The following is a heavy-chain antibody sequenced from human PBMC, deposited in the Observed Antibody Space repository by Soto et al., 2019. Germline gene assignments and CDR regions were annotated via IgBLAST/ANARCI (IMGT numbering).Heavy chain of an antibody. J-gene: IGHJ4*02. CDR1: GLTFNTYS. CDR3: TTDCTVTDFDY. CDR2: IKSKTDGGTT. V-gene: IGHV3-15*07. Sequence: GGSMRLSCAASGLTFNTYSMNWVRQAPGKGLEWVGRIKSKTDGGTTDYAAPVKGRFTISRDDSKNTLYLQMNSLKTEDTAVYYCTTDCTVTDFDYWGQGTLVTVSS. D-gene: IGHD4-17*01.